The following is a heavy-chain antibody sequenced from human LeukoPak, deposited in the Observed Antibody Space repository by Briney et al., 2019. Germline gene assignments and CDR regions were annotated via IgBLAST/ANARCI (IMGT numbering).Heavy chain of an antibody. CDR1: GGSISSYY. CDR3: ARVGSSYPYFDY. J-gene: IGHJ4*02. D-gene: IGHD6-6*01. V-gene: IGHV4-59*01. CDR2: IYYSGST. Sequence: SETLSLTCTVSGGSISSYYWSWIRQPPGKGLEWIGYIYYSGSTNYNPSLKSRVTISVDTSKNQFSLKLSSVTAADTAVYYCARVGSSYPYFDYWGQGTLVTVSS.